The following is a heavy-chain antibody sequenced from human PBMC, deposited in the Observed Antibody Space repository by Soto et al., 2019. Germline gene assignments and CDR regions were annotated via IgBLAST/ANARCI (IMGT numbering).Heavy chain of an antibody. V-gene: IGHV5-51*01. D-gene: IGHD4-4*01. Sequence: PGESLKISCQASGYTFTNYWIAWVRHMPGRGLEWMGLIFPRDSDTRYNSSFEGQVTISSDRSIATAYLQWTSLKASDTAIYFCARLGSLLQPIDYWGQGTPATVSS. CDR1: GYTFTNYW. J-gene: IGHJ4*02. CDR2: IFPRDSDT. CDR3: ARLGSLLQPIDY.